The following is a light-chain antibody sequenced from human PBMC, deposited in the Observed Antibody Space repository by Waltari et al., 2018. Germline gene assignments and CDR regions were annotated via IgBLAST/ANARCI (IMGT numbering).Light chain of an antibody. CDR1: QSITNY. CDR3: QQRSKWPLT. Sequence: DIVLTQPPATLPLSPGERATLSCRAGQSITNYLAWYQLKPGQAPRLLIYDASNRATGIPARFSGSGSGTDFTLTISNVEPEDSAVYYCQQRSKWPLTFGGGTKVEIK. V-gene: IGKV3-11*01. J-gene: IGKJ4*01. CDR2: DAS.